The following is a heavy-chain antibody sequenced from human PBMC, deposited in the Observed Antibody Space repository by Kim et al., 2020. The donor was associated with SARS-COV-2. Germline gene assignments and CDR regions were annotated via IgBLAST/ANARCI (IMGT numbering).Heavy chain of an antibody. V-gene: IGHV3-15*01. J-gene: IGHJ4*02. CDR3: ATDDLFANTPMGMDHFDY. Sequence: GGSLRLSCAGSGFNFDHAWMSWVRQAPGKGLEWVARIKGQNVGGTTDYATPVKGRFFISRDDSKNTIYLQMNSLKTEDTALYFCATDDLFANTPMGMDHFDYWGQGALVTVSP. CDR2: IKGQNVGGTT. D-gene: IGHD2-8*01. CDR1: GFNFDHAW.